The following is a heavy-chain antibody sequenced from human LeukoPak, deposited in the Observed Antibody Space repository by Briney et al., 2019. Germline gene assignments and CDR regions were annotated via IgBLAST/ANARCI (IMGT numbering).Heavy chain of an antibody. J-gene: IGHJ5*02. V-gene: IGHV1-2*02. CDR1: GYTFTSYD. CDR2: INPNSGGT. D-gene: IGHD5-18*01. Sequence: ASVKVSCKASGYTFTSYDINWVRQATGQGLEWMGWINPNSGGTNYAQKFQGRVTMTRDTSISTAYMELSRLRSDDTAVYYCARDRERGYSYGNNWFDPWGQGTLVTVSS. CDR3: ARDRERGYSYGNNWFDP.